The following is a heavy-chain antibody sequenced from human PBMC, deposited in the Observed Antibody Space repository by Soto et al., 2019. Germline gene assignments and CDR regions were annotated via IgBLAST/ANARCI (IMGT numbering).Heavy chain of an antibody. CDR2: ISGSGGST. J-gene: IGHJ3*02. Sequence: AGGSLRLSCAASGFTFSSYAMSWARQAPGKGLEWVSAISGSGGSTYYADSVKGRFTISRDNSKNTLYLQMNSLRAEDTAVYYCAKDFKAGTTPAFDIWGQGTMVTVSS. V-gene: IGHV3-23*01. D-gene: IGHD1-1*01. CDR1: GFTFSSYA. CDR3: AKDFKAGTTPAFDI.